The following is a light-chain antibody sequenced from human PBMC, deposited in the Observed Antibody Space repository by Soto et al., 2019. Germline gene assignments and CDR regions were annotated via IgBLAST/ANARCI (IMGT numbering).Light chain of an antibody. V-gene: IGLV2-23*01. J-gene: IGLJ3*02. CDR1: SSDVATYNL. CDR3: CSYAVGNTGM. CDR2: EGS. Sequence: QSALTQPASVSVSPGRSITISCTGTSSDVATYNLVSLYQQHPGKVPKLIIYEGSKRPSGVSNRFSGSKSGHTASLTISGLQADDEAEYYFCSYAVGNTGMFGGGTKVTVL.